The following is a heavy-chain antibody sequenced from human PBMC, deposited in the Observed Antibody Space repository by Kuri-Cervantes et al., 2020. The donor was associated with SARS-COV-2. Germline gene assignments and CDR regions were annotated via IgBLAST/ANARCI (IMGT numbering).Heavy chain of an antibody. D-gene: IGHD2-2*01. Sequence: ASVKVSCKASGYTLTGYYMHWVRQAPGQGLEWMGWINPNSGGTNYAQKFQGRVTMTRGTSISTAYTELSRLRSDDTAVYYCATRYCSSTSCYYYYYYGMDVWGQGTTVTVS. CDR3: ATRYCSSTSCYYYYYYGMDV. CDR1: GYTLTGYY. J-gene: IGHJ6*02. V-gene: IGHV1-2*02. CDR2: INPNSGGT.